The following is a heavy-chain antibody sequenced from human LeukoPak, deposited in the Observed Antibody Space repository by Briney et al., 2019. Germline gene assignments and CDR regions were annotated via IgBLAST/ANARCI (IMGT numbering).Heavy chain of an antibody. CDR1: GFTFSSYA. CDR2: ISGSGGST. J-gene: IGHJ3*02. D-gene: IGHD2-2*02. Sequence: PGGSLRLSCAASGFTFSSYAMSWVRQAPGKGLEWVSAISGSGGSTYYADSVKGRFTISRDNSKNTLYLQMNSLRAEDTAVYYCAKGGPVPAAILLAFDIWGQGTMVTVSS. CDR3: AKGGPVPAAILLAFDI. V-gene: IGHV3-23*01.